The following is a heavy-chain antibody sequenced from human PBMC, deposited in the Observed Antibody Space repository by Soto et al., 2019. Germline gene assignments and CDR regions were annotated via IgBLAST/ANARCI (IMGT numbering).Heavy chain of an antibody. Sequence: PGGSLRLSCAASGFTFISCGMRWVRQAPGKGLEWVAVISYDGSNKYYADSVKGRFTISRDNSKNTLYLQMNSLRAEDTAVYYCAKDQAGIVVVVAATLDYWGQGTLVTVSS. CDR2: ISYDGSNK. D-gene: IGHD2-15*01. CDR3: AKDQAGIVVVVAATLDY. V-gene: IGHV3-30*18. CDR1: GFTFISCG. J-gene: IGHJ4*02.